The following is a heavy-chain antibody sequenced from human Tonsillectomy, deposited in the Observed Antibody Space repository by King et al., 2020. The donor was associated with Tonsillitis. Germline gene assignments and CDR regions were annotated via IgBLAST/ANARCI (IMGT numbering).Heavy chain of an antibody. CDR1: GFTFSSHA. CDR3: ARARAQYSSGWDGFDEFDY. D-gene: IGHD6-19*01. V-gene: IGHV3-30*04. J-gene: IGHJ4*02. CDR2: ISYDGSNK. Sequence: VQLVESGGGVVQPGRSLRLSCAASGFTFSSHAMHWVRQAPGKGLEWVAVISYDGSNKYYADSVKGRFTISRDNSKNTLYLQMNSLRAEDTAVYYCARARAQYSSGWDGFDEFDYWGQGTLVTVSS.